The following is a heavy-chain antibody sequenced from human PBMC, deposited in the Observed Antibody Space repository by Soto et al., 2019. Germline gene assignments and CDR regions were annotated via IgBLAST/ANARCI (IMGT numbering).Heavy chain of an antibody. Sequence: EVQLVESGGGLVKPGGSLRLSCAASGFTFSSYSMNWVRQAPGKGLEWVSSISSSSGYIYYADSVRGRFTISRDNAQNSLFLHMNSLRAEDTAVYYCASLYYYDSSGYFGGHYYYGMDVWGQGTTVTGSS. J-gene: IGHJ6*02. D-gene: IGHD3-22*01. CDR2: ISSSSGYI. CDR1: GFTFSSYS. V-gene: IGHV3-21*01. CDR3: ASLYYYDSSGYFGGHYYYGMDV.